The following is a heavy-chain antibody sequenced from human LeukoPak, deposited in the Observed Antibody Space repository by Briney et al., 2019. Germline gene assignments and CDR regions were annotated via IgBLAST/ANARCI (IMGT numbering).Heavy chain of an antibody. CDR3: AKDVKYNWNYIDY. CDR1: GFTFSSYW. Sequence: PGGSLRLSCAASGFTFSSYWMSWLRQAPGKGLEWVANIKQDGSEKYYVDSVKGRFTISRDNAKNSLYLQMNSLRAEDTALYYCAKDVKYNWNYIDYWGQGALVTVSS. D-gene: IGHD1-20*01. CDR2: IKQDGSEK. V-gene: IGHV3-7*01. J-gene: IGHJ4*02.